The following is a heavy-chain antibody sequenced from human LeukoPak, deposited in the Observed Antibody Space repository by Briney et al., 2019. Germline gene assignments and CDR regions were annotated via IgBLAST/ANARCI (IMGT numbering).Heavy chain of an antibody. CDR1: GFTFSDYY. V-gene: IGHV3-11*06. CDR2: ISSSSSYT. CDR3: ARSLIVANPLDV. J-gene: IGHJ6*04. Sequence: GGSVRLSCADSGFTFSDYYMSWIRQAPGKGLEWVSYISSSSSYTNFADSVKGRFTISRDNAKNSLYLQMNSLRAEDTAVYYCARSLIVANPLDVWGKGTTVTVSS. D-gene: IGHD5-12*01.